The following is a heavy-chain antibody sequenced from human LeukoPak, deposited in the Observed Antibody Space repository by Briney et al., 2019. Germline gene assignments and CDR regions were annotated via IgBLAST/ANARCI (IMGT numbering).Heavy chain of an antibody. CDR2: IIPILGIA. D-gene: IGHD6-13*01. V-gene: IGHV1-69*04. CDR1: GGTFSSYA. Sequence: SVKVSCKASGGTFSSYAISWVRQAPGQGLEWMGRIIPILGIANYAQKFQGRVTITADKSTSTAYMELSSLRSEDTAVYYCARSGEYSSSWYGYWGQGTLVTVSS. CDR3: ARSGEYSSSWYGY. J-gene: IGHJ4*02.